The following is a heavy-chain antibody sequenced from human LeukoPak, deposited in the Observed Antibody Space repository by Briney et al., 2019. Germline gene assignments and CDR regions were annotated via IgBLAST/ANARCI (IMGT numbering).Heavy chain of an antibody. V-gene: IGHV3-30*18. CDR2: ISYDGSNK. Sequence: PGRSLRLSCVASGFTFSSYGIHWVRQAPGKGLEWVAVISYDGSNKYYADSVKGRFTISRDNSKNTLYLQMNSLRAEDTAVYYCAKSPGRILTGYHTDYWGQGTLVTVSS. J-gene: IGHJ4*02. CDR3: AKSPGRILTGYHTDY. CDR1: GFTFSSYG. D-gene: IGHD3-9*01.